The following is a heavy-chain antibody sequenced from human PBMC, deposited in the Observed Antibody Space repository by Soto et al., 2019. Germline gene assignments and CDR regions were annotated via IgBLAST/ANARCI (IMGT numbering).Heavy chain of an antibody. Sequence: PSETLSLTCTVSGGSISSGGYYWSWIRQHPGKGLEWIGYIYYSGSTYYNPSLESRVTISVDTSKNQFSLKLSSVTAADTAVYYCARFREDTAMVSAFDIWGQGTMVTVSS. CDR1: GGSISSGGYY. J-gene: IGHJ3*02. V-gene: IGHV4-31*03. CDR2: IYYSGST. CDR3: ARFREDTAMVSAFDI. D-gene: IGHD5-18*01.